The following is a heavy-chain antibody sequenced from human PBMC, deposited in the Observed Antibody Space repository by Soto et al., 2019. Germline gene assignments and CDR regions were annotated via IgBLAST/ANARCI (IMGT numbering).Heavy chain of an antibody. D-gene: IGHD3-10*01. CDR1: GVSLTSGNW. J-gene: IGHJ4*02. Sequence: SETLSLTCAVSGVSLTSGNWWTWVRQSPQRGLEYIGEIFHDGTANYYPSFERRVAMSVDTSRNQFSLKLTSVTAADTAVYFCAKLVYHTRLNYMYFDFWGPGAMVTVSS. CDR2: IFHDGTA. V-gene: IGHV4-4*02. CDR3: AKLVYHTRLNYMYFDF.